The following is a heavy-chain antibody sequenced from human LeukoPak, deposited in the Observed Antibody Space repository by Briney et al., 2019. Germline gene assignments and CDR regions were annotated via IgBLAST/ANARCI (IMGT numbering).Heavy chain of an antibody. CDR3: ASRMYYYDSSNLGAFDI. D-gene: IGHD3-22*01. V-gene: IGHV4-39*01. Sequence: NSSETLSLTCTVSGGSISSSSYYWGWIRQPPGKGLEWIGSIYYSGSTYYNPSLKSRVTISVDTSKNQFSLKLSSVTAADTAVYYCASRMYYYDSSNLGAFDIWGQGTMVTVSS. CDR2: IYYSGST. CDR1: GGSISSSSYY. J-gene: IGHJ3*02.